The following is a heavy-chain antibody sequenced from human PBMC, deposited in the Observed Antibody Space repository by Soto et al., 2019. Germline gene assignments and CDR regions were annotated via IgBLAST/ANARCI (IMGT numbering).Heavy chain of an antibody. CDR3: AKSGYSGYDSPALYYYYGMDV. CDR1: GGSISSYY. Sequence: SETLSLTCTVSGGSISSYYWSWIRQPPGKGLEWIGYIYYSGSTNYNPSLKSRVTISVDTSKNQFSLKLSSVTAADTAVYYCAKSGYSGYDSPALYYYYGMDVWGQGTTVTVS. D-gene: IGHD5-12*01. J-gene: IGHJ6*02. CDR2: IYYSGST. V-gene: IGHV4-59*01.